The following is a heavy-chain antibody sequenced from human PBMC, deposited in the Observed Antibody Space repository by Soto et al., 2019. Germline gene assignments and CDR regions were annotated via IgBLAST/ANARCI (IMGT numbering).Heavy chain of an antibody. D-gene: IGHD3-10*01. J-gene: IGHJ4*02. Sequence: GGSLRLSCAASGFTFSSYWMSXVRQAPGKGLEWVANIKEDGSEKNYVDSVKGQFTISRDNAKNSLYLQMNSLRAEDTAVYYCARERYYYGSGDYWXQGTLVXVSS. V-gene: IGHV3-7*01. CDR2: IKEDGSEK. CDR1: GFTFSSYW. CDR3: ARERYYYGSGDY.